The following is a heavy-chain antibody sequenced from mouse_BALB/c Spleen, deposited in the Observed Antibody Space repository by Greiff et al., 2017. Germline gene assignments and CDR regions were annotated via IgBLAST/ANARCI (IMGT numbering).Heavy chain of an antibody. D-gene: IGHD2-14*01. CDR3: ARDRYGYYAMDY. CDR1: GFTFSDYY. J-gene: IGHJ4*01. Sequence: EVMLVESGGGLVKPGGSLKLSCAASGFTFSDYYMYWVRQTPEKRLEWVATISDGGSYTYYPDSVKGRFTISRDNAKNNLYLQMSSLKSEDTAMYYCARDRYGYYAMDYWGQGTSVTVSS. CDR2: ISDGGSYT. V-gene: IGHV5-4*02.